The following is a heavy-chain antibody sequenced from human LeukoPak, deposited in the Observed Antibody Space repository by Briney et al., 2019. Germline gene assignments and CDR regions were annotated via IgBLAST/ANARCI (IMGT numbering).Heavy chain of an antibody. CDR1: GFTFSNYA. Sequence: PGGSLRLSCAASGFTFSNYAMSWVRQAPGKGLEWVSSISSSSYIYYADSVKGRFTISRDNAKNSLYLQMNSLRAEDTAVYYCARGLLGATDAFDIWGRGTMVTVSS. CDR2: ISSSSYI. J-gene: IGHJ3*02. CDR3: ARGLLGATDAFDI. V-gene: IGHV3-21*01. D-gene: IGHD1-26*01.